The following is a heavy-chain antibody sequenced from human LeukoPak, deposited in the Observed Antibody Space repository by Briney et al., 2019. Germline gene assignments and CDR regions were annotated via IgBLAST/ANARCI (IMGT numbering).Heavy chain of an antibody. CDR1: GFTFSSYG. Sequence: PGGSLRLSCAASGFTFSSYGMHWVRQAPGKGLEWVAFIRYDGSNKYYADSVKGRFTISRDNSKNTLYLQMNSLRAEDTAVYYCAKRIVVVPAAMRGVDDYWGQGTLVTVSS. J-gene: IGHJ4*02. V-gene: IGHV3-30*02. D-gene: IGHD2-2*01. CDR3: AKRIVVVPAAMRGVDDY. CDR2: IRYDGSNK.